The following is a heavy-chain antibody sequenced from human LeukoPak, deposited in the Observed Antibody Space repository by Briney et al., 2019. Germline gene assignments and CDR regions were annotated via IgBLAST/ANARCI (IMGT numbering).Heavy chain of an antibody. V-gene: IGHV3-66*01. J-gene: IGHJ6*02. Sequence: GGSLRLSCAASGFTVSSNYMSWVRQAPGKGLEWVSVIYSGGSTYYADSVKGRFTISRDNSKNTLYLQMNSLRAEDTAVYHCARVVSTPHYYYGMDVWGQGTTVTVSS. CDR3: ARVVSTPHYYYGMDV. CDR2: IYSGGST. CDR1: GFTVSSNY. D-gene: IGHD2-2*01.